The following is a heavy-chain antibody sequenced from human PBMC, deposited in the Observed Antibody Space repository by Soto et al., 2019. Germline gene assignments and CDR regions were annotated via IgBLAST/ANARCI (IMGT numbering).Heavy chain of an antibody. CDR1: GFTFSSYA. Sequence: GGSLRLSCAASGFTFSSYAMSWVRQAPGKGLEWVSAISGSGGSTYYADSVKGRFTISRDNSKNTLYLQMNSLRAEDTAVYYCAKNGGYDILTGYSAGDYWGQGTLVTVSS. CDR2: ISGSGGST. D-gene: IGHD3-9*01. CDR3: AKNGGYDILTGYSAGDY. J-gene: IGHJ4*02. V-gene: IGHV3-23*01.